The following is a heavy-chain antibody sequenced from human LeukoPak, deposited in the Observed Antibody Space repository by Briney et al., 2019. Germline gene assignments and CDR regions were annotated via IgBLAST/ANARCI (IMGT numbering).Heavy chain of an antibody. CDR1: GFTFSSYG. V-gene: IGHV3-30*18. Sequence: GGSLRLSCAASGFTFSSYGMHWVRQAPGKGLEWVAVISYDGSNKYYADSVKGRFTISRDNSKNTLYLQVNSLRAEDKAVYYCAKGFDYDFWSALAFDIWGQGTMVTVSS. D-gene: IGHD3-3*01. J-gene: IGHJ3*02. CDR2: ISYDGSNK. CDR3: AKGFDYDFWSALAFDI.